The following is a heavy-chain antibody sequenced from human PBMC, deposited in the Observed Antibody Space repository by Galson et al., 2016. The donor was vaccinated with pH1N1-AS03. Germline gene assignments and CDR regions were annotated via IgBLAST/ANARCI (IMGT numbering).Heavy chain of an antibody. Sequence: PALVKPTQALTLTCTFSGFSLSTSGVAVGWIRQPPGKALECLALIHWDDAKNYSPSLKSRLTITKDTSKTQVVLTMTNMDPVDTATYYCAHRPSSWPYWYFDLWGRGTLVTVSS. CDR3: AHRPSSWPYWYFDL. CDR1: GFSLSTSGVA. CDR2: IHWDDAK. V-gene: IGHV2-5*02. D-gene: IGHD6-13*01. J-gene: IGHJ2*01.